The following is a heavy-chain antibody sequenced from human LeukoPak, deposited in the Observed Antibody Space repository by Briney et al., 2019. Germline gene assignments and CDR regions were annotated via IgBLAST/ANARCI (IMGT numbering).Heavy chain of an antibody. Sequence: GGSLRLSCAASGFTFSSYSMNWVRQAPGKGLEWVSSISSSSSYIYYADSVKGRFTISRDNAKNSLYLQMNSLRAEDTAVYYCEISFYGDYERFDPWGQGTLVTVSS. CDR3: EISFYGDYERFDP. J-gene: IGHJ5*02. D-gene: IGHD4-17*01. CDR1: GFTFSSYS. CDR2: ISSSSSYI. V-gene: IGHV3-21*01.